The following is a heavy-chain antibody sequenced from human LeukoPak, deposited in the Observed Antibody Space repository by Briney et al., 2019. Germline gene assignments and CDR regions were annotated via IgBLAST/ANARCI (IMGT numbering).Heavy chain of an antibody. J-gene: IGHJ4*02. CDR3: ARRTYSSGYGY. Sequence: SETLSLTCTVSGGSISSYYWSWIRQPPGKGLEWIGYIYYSGSTNYNPSLKSRVTISVDTSKNQFSLKLSSVTAADTAVYYCARRTYSSGYGYWGQGTLVTVSS. V-gene: IGHV4-59*08. CDR2: IYYSGST. D-gene: IGHD6-19*01. CDR1: GGSISSYY.